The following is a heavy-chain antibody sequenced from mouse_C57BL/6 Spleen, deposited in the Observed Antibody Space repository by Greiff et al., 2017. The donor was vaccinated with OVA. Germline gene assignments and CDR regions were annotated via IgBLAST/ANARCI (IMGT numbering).Heavy chain of an antibody. CDR3: ARADDYDWFAY. D-gene: IGHD2-4*01. Sequence: EVQRVESGGGLVKPGGSLKLSCAASGFTFSSYAMSWVRQTPEKRLEWVATISDGGSYTYYPDNVKGRFTISRDNAKNNLYLQMSHLKSEDTAMYYCARADDYDWFAYWGQGTLVTVSA. CDR1: GFTFSSYA. CDR2: ISDGGSYT. V-gene: IGHV5-4*01. J-gene: IGHJ3*01.